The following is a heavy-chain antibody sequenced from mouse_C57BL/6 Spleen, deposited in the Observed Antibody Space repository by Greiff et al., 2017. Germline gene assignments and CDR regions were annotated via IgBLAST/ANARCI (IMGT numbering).Heavy chain of an antibody. CDR2: IRNKANNHAT. J-gene: IGHJ1*03. V-gene: IGHV6-6*01. CDR3: TRSYDYDGYFDV. Sequence: EVQLVESGGGLVQPGGSMKLSCAASGFTFSDAWMDWVSQSPEKGLEWVAEIRNKANNHATYYAESVKGRFTISRDDSKSSVYLQMNSLRAEDTGIYYCTRSYDYDGYFDVWGTGTTVTVSS. CDR1: GFTFSDAW. D-gene: IGHD2-4*01.